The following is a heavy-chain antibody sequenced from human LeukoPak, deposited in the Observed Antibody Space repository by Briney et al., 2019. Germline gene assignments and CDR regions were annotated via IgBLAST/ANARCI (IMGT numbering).Heavy chain of an antibody. CDR2: INPNSGGT. CDR3: ARAVRGVIIKNYYYYYMDV. D-gene: IGHD3-10*01. Sequence: ASVKVSCKASGYTFTGYYMHWVRQAPGQGLEWMGWINPNSGGTNYAQKFQGRVTMTRDTSISTAYMELSRLRSDDTAVYYCARAVRGVIIKNYYYYYMDVWGKGTTVTVSS. J-gene: IGHJ6*03. V-gene: IGHV1-2*02. CDR1: GYTFTGYY.